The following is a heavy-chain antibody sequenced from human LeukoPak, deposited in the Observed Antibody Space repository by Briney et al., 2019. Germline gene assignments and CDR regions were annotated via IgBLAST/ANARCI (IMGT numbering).Heavy chain of an antibody. V-gene: IGHV4-59*08. CDR3: AKRLAAAGSEWFDP. CDR2: IYHSGST. CDR1: GGSTSSYY. D-gene: IGHD6-13*01. Sequence: SETLSLTCTVSGGSTSSYYWSWIRQPPGKGLEWIGHIYHSGSTNYNPSLKSRVTISLDTSKNQFSLKLSSVTAADTAVYYCAKRLAAAGSEWFDPWGQGTLVTVSP. J-gene: IGHJ5*02.